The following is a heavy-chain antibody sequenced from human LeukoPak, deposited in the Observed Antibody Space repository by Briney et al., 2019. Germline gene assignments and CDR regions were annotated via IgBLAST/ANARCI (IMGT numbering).Heavy chain of an antibody. Sequence: SETLSLTCTVSGGSISSYYWSWIRQPPGKGLEWIGYIYYSGSTNYNPSLKSRVTISVHTSKKHFSLRLTSVTAADTAVYYCARSIQVAGIVWDYYYYAMDVWGKGTTVTVPS. J-gene: IGHJ6*04. CDR3: ARSIQVAGIVWDYYYYAMDV. V-gene: IGHV4-59*08. CDR2: IYYSGST. D-gene: IGHD6-19*01. CDR1: GGSISSYY.